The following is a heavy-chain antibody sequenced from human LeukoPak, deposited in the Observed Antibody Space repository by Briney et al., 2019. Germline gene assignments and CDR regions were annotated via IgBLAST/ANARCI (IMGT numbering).Heavy chain of an antibody. CDR3: ARDKAPDILTGYKPYGMDV. J-gene: IGHJ6*02. CDR1: GYTFTSYD. D-gene: IGHD3-9*01. Sequence: GASVKVSCKASGYTFTSYDINWVRQATGQGLEWMGWMNPNSGNTGYAQKFQGWVTMTRDTSISTAYMELSRLRSDDTAVYYCARDKAPDILTGYKPYGMDVWGQGTTVTVSS. V-gene: IGHV1-8*02. CDR2: MNPNSGNT.